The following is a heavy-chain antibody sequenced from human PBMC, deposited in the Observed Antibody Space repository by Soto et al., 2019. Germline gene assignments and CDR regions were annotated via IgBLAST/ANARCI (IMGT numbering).Heavy chain of an antibody. Sequence: ASVKVSCKASGYTFTSYGISWVRQAPGQELEWMGWISAYNGNTNYAQKLQGRVTMTTDTSPSTAYMELRSLRSDDTAVYYCGRGGGALWFGLYYYGMDVWGQGTTVTVSS. CDR1: GYTFTSYG. V-gene: IGHV1-18*01. CDR3: GRGGGALWFGLYYYGMDV. J-gene: IGHJ6*02. D-gene: IGHD3-10*01. CDR2: ISAYNGNT.